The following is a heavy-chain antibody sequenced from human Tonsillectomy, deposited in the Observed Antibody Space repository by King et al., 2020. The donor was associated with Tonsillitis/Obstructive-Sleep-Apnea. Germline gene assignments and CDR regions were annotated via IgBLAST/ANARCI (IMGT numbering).Heavy chain of an antibody. J-gene: IGHJ5*02. CDR1: GGSINSSSYY. Sequence: LQLQESGPGLVKPSETLSLTCTVSGGSINSSSYYWGWVRQPPGKGLEWIGSIYYTGTTSYNPSLKIRVTIYVDTSKKQFSMKLGSVTAADTAVYYCARHLYFYDTSGYSQFDPWGQGTLVTVSS. V-gene: IGHV4-39*01. CDR3: ARHLYFYDTSGYSQFDP. D-gene: IGHD3-22*01. CDR2: IYYTGTT.